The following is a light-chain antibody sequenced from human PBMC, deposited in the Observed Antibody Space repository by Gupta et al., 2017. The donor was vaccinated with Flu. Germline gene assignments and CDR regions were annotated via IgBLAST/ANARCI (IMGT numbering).Light chain of an antibody. J-gene: IGLJ2*01. V-gene: IGLV1-51*02. CDR3: RMWHSTPAAEV. Sequence: NLGVKHVPWYRQHPGTAPVFVVYEGSKRPPGIPDRFSGSKSGKSATLCISGLQTGDEADYYCRMWHSTPAAEVFGDGTKVTVL. CDR1: NLGVKH. CDR2: EGS.